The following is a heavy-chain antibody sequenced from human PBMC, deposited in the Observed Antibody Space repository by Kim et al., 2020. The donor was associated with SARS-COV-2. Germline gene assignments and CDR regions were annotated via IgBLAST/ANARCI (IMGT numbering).Heavy chain of an antibody. D-gene: IGHD3-16*01. Sequence: GGSLRLSCAASGFSFSTYWMSWVRQPPGKGLEWLANIREDGHLQGYADSVRGRFTISRDNAQRSVFLQMNSLRAEDTAVYYCARDGGGGFLDQWGQGSLVTVSS. CDR3: ARDGGGGFLDQ. CDR2: IREDGHLQ. CDR1: GFSFSTYW. V-gene: IGHV3-7*03. J-gene: IGHJ4*02.